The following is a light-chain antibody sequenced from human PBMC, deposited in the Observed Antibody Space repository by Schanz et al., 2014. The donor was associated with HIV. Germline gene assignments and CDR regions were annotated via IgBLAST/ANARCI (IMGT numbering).Light chain of an antibody. CDR2: EVS. CDR1: SSDVGGYNY. V-gene: IGLV2-14*01. Sequence: QSALTQPASVSGSPGQSITISCTGTSSDVGGYNYVSWYQQHPGKAPKLMIYEVSERPSGVPDRFSGSKSGYTASLTISGLQAEDEADYYCSSYTSSSTLVFGTGTKLTVL. J-gene: IGLJ1*01. CDR3: SSYTSSSTLV.